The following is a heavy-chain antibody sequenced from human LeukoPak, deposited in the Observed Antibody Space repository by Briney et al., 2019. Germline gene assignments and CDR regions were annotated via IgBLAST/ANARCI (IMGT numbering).Heavy chain of an antibody. CDR1: GYTFTGYY. Sequence: ASVKVSCKASGYTFTGYYMHWVRQAPGQGLEWMGWINPNSGGTNYAQKFQGRVTMTRDTSISTAYMEPSRLRSDDTAVYYCARASRITMIVVVTTLGYWGQGTLVTVSS. CDR3: ARASRITMIVVVTTLGY. V-gene: IGHV1-2*02. J-gene: IGHJ4*02. D-gene: IGHD3-22*01. CDR2: INPNSGGT.